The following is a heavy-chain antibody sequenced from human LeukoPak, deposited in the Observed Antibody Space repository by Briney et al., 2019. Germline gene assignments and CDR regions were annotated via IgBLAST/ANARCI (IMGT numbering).Heavy chain of an antibody. Sequence: ASVTVSCKVSGYTLTELSMHWVRQAPGKGLEWMGGFDPEDGETIYAQKFQGRVTMTEDTSTDTAYMELSSLRSEDTAVYYCATDRSIAAAGTNWYFDLWGRGTLVTVSS. CDR1: GYTLTELS. CDR2: FDPEDGET. CDR3: ATDRSIAAAGTNWYFDL. J-gene: IGHJ2*01. V-gene: IGHV1-24*01. D-gene: IGHD6-13*01.